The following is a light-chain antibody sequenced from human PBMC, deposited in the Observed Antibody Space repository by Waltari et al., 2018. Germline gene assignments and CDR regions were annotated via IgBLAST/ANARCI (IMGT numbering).Light chain of an antibody. J-gene: IGKJ3*01. Sequence: DIVMTQSPDSLAVSLGERATINCKSSQSVSYNSDNKNFLAWYQQKPGQPPKLLIYWASTQASGVPDRVSGSGSGTEFTLTISSGQAEDVAIYYCQQFYNPLFIFGPGTKVDIK. CDR1: QSVSYNSDNKNF. V-gene: IGKV4-1*01. CDR2: WAS. CDR3: QQFYNPLFI.